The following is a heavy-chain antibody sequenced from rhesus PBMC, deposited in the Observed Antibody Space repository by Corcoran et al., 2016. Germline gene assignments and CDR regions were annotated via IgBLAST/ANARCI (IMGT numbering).Heavy chain of an antibody. Sequence: QVQLVQSGVEVKKPGTSVKLSCTASGYTFTSYYINWVRQAPGQVLEWMGWINPSNGNTGDGKKFQGRVTMTRDTSTSTAYMELNSLRSEDTAVYDCARWRNSNYEGFDYWGQRLLVTVSS. V-gene: IGHV1-200*01. J-gene: IGHJ4*01. CDR2: INPSNGNT. CDR3: ARWRNSNYEGFDY. CDR1: GYTFTSYY. D-gene: IGHD4-23*01.